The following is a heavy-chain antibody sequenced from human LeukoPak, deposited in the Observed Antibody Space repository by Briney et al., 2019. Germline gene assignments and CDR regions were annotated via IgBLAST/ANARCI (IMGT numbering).Heavy chain of an antibody. J-gene: IGHJ3*02. CDR2: ISSSGSTI. Sequence: GGSLRLSCAASGFTFSSYEMNWVRQAPGKGLEWVSYISSSGSTIYYADSVKGRFTISRDNAKNSLYLQMNSLRAEDTAVYYCARWELLLYDAFDIWGQGTMVTVSS. CDR1: GFTFSSYE. D-gene: IGHD1-26*01. V-gene: IGHV3-48*03. CDR3: ARWELLLYDAFDI.